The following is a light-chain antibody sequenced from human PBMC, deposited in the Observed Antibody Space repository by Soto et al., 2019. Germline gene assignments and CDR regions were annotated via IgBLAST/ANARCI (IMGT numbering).Light chain of an antibody. V-gene: IGKV3-20*01. CDR2: GVS. CDR3: QLYGRSPANT. J-gene: IGKJ2*01. Sequence: EIAMRRAPATLSVVAGAIETISCRASQSVSSNLAWHQQKPGQAPRLLIYGVSSRATGIPDRFSGGGSGTDFTLTISRLEAEDLAVYYCQLYGRSPANTFAQGTKVDIK. CDR1: QSVSSN.